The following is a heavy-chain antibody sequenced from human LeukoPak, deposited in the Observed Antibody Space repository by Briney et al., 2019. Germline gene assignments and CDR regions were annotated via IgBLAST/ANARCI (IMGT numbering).Heavy chain of an antibody. D-gene: IGHD5-24*01. CDR2: INPNSGGT. J-gene: IGHJ5*02. CDR1: GYTFTGYY. Sequence: GASVKVSCKASGYTFTGYYMHWVRQAPGQGLEWMGWINPNSGGTNYAQKFQGRVTMTRDTSISTAYMELSRLRSDDTAVYYCARVGVNWLQSRGWFDPWGQGTLITVSS. CDR3: ARVGVNWLQSRGWFDP. V-gene: IGHV1-2*02.